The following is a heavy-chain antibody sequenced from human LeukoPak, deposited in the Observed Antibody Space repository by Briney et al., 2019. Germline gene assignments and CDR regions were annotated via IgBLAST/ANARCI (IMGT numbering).Heavy chain of an antibody. J-gene: IGHJ4*02. CDR3: ASGLGYYFDY. Sequence: GGSLRISCVASGFTFSSYWMSWVRQAPGKGLEWVANIKQDGSEKYYVDSVKGRFTISRDNAKNSLYLQMNSLRAEDTAVYYCASGLGYYFDYWGQGTLVTVSS. CDR2: IKQDGSEK. D-gene: IGHD7-27*01. V-gene: IGHV3-7*01. CDR1: GFTFSSYW.